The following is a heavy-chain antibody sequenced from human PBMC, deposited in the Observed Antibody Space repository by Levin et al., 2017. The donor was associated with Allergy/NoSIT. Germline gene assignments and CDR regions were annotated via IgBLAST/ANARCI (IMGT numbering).Heavy chain of an antibody. CDR2: IRSKAYGGTT. Sequence: GGSLRLSCTASGFTFGDYAMSWFRQAPGKGLEWVGFIRSKAYGGTTEYAASVKGRFTISRDDSKSIAYLQMNSLKTEDTAVYYCTRGSPGTGTTWVRACDSWGQGTMVTVSS. D-gene: IGHD1-1*01. V-gene: IGHV3-49*03. CDR3: TRGSPGTGTTWVRACDS. CDR1: GFTFGDYA. J-gene: IGHJ3*02.